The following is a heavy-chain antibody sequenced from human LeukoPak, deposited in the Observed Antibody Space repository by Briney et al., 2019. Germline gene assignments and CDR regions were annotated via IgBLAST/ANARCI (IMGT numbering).Heavy chain of an antibody. Sequence: ASVTVSCKASGYTFTGYYMHWVRQAPGQGLEWMGRINPNSGGTNYAQKFQGRVTMTRDTSISTAYMELSRLRSDDTAVYYCARELAAMVASYYYYGMDVWGQGTTVTVSS. CDR3: ARELAAMVASYYYYGMDV. V-gene: IGHV1-2*06. CDR1: GYTFTGYY. CDR2: INPNSGGT. J-gene: IGHJ6*02. D-gene: IGHD5-18*01.